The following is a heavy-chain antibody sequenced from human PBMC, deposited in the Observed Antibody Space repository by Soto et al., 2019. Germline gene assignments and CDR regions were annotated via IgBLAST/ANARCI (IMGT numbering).Heavy chain of an antibody. CDR2: ISAYNGDT. V-gene: IGHV1-18*01. CDR3: ARDRGVAPPVAGNTHYYYYMDV. J-gene: IGHJ6*03. D-gene: IGHD6-19*01. Sequence: QDQLVQSGGEVKKPGASVKVSCKASGYSFTNYGITWVRQAPGQGFEWMGWISAYNGDTNYAQKLQGRVTMTTDASTGAADLELRSLRSDDTAVYYCARDRGVAPPVAGNTHYYYYMDVWGKGTTVTVSS. CDR1: GYSFTNYG.